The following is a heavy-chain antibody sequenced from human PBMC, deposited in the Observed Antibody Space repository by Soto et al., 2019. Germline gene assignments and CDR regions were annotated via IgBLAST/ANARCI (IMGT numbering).Heavy chain of an antibody. CDR2: IIPIFGTA. D-gene: IGHD2-15*01. CDR3: ASIGYCSGGSCYPD. J-gene: IGHJ4*02. V-gene: IGHV1-69*01. Sequence: QVQLVQSGAEVKKPGSSVKVSCKASGGNLSSYAISWVRQAPGQGLAWMGGIIPIFGTANYAQKFQGRVTITADESTSTAYMELSSLRSEDTAVYYCASIGYCSGGSCYPDWGQGTLVTVSS. CDR1: GGNLSSYA.